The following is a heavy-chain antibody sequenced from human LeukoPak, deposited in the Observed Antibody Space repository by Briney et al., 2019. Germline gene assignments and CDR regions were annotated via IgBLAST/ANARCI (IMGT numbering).Heavy chain of an antibody. CDR3: ARGSSYYDFWSGSSALYYYMDV. CDR1: GGSFSGYY. D-gene: IGHD3-3*01. V-gene: IGHV4-34*01. Sequence: SETLSLTCAVYGGSFSGYYWSWIRQPPGKGLEWIGEINHSGSTNYNPSLKSRVTISVDTSKNQFTLKLSSVTAADTAVYYCARGSSYYDFWSGSSALYYYMDVWGKGTTVTVSS. CDR2: INHSGST. J-gene: IGHJ6*03.